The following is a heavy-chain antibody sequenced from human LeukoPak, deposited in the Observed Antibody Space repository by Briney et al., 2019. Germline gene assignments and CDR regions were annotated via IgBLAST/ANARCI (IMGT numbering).Heavy chain of an antibody. CDR1: GFTFASYA. V-gene: IGHV3-23*01. J-gene: IGHJ4*02. CDR2: INDRGGST. Sequence: GSLRLSCAASGFTFASYAMSWVRQAPGKGLEWVSAINDRGGSTYYADSVKGRFTVSRDNSKNTVYLQLNSLRAEDTAVYYCAKSHDYVWGTNEAYSDSWGQGTLVTVSS. D-gene: IGHD3-16*01. CDR3: AKSHDYVWGTNEAYSDS.